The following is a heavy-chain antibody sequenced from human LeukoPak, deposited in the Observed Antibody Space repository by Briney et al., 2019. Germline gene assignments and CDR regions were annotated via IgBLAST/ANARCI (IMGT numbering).Heavy chain of an antibody. CDR1: GDSISTNTW. CDR2: IFHGGHT. D-gene: IGHD2-15*01. V-gene: IGHV4-4*02. Sequence: SETLSLTCAVSGDSISTNTWWSWVRQPPGKGLEWIGEIFHGGHTNYNPSLMSRVTVSVDKSKNQFSLKLSSVTAADTAVYCARDPEGSGNWFDIWGQGTLVTVSS. J-gene: IGHJ5*02. CDR3: ARDPEGSGNWFDI.